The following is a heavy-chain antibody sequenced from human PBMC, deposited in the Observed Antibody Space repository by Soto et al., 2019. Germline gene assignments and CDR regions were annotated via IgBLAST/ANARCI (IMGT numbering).Heavy chain of an antibody. D-gene: IGHD4-4*01. Sequence: EVQLVESGGGLVKPGGSLRLSCAASGFTFSSYSMNWVRQAPGKGLEWVSSISSSSSYIYYAGSVKGRFTIPRDNAKNSMYLQMNSLRAEDTAVYYCARDREYSNPNDSFDLWGQGTMVTVSS. CDR2: ISSSSSYI. J-gene: IGHJ3*01. V-gene: IGHV3-21*01. CDR3: ARDREYSNPNDSFDL. CDR1: GFTFSSYS.